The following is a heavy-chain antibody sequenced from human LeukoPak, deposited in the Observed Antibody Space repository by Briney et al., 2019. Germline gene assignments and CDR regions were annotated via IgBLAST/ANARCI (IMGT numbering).Heavy chain of an antibody. D-gene: IGHD6-19*01. J-gene: IGHJ4*02. CDR2: INHSGST. CDR1: GGSFSGYY. CDR3: ARGRKGSSGWFSYFDY. Sequence: PSETLSLTCAVYGGSFSGYYWSWIRQPPGKGLEWIGEINHSGSTNYNPSLKSRVTISVDTSKNQFSLKLSSVTAADTAVYYCARGRKGSSGWFSYFDYWGQGTLVTVSS. V-gene: IGHV4-34*01.